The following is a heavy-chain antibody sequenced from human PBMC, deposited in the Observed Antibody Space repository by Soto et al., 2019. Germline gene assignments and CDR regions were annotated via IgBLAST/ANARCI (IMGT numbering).Heavy chain of an antibody. CDR1: GYSFTSYR. CDR3: ARQPLYYYDSSGYSLLGWFDP. Sequence: PGESLKISCKGSGYSFTSYRISWVRQMPGKGLEWMGRIDPSDSYTNYSPSFQGHVTISADKSISTAYLQWSSLKASDTAMYYCARQPLYYYDSSGYSLLGWFDPWGQGTLVTVSS. V-gene: IGHV5-10-1*01. D-gene: IGHD3-22*01. J-gene: IGHJ5*02. CDR2: IDPSDSYT.